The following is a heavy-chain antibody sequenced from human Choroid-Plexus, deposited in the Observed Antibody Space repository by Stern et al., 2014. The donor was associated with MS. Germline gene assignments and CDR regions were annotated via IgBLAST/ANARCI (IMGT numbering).Heavy chain of an antibody. CDR1: GFTFGSCA. D-gene: IGHD2/OR15-2a*01. V-gene: IGHV3-30*18. Sequence: MQLVESGGGVVQPGRPLRLSCVASGFTFGSCAMHWVRQAPGKGLEWVAGVSYDGSNKYYADSVKGRFTISRDNSQNTLYMQMSSLRPEDTAVYYCAKDRQYLTYFFDHWGQGSWSPSPQ. J-gene: IGHJ5*02. CDR3: AKDRQYLTYFFDH. CDR2: VSYDGSNK.